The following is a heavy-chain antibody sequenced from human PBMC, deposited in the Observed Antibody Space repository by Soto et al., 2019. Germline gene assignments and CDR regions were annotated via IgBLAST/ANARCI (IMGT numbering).Heavy chain of an antibody. CDR3: ARDGGTYYDILTGYNWFDP. Sequence: GASVKVSCKVSGGTFSSYAISWVRKAPGQGLEWMGGIIPIFGTANYAQKFQGRVTITADESTSTAYMELSSLRSEDTAVYYCARDGGTYYDILTGYNWFDPWGQGTLVTVSS. CDR1: GGTFSSYA. J-gene: IGHJ5*02. CDR2: IIPIFGTA. D-gene: IGHD3-9*01. V-gene: IGHV1-69*13.